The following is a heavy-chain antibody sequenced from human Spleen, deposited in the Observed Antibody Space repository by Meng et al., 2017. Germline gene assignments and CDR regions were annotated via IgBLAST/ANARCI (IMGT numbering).Heavy chain of an antibody. CDR1: GYTFTGYY. J-gene: IGHJ4*02. D-gene: IGHD6-19*01. Sequence: QGRLVQSGAEVKKPGALVKGSCKASGYTFTGYYMHWVRQAPGQGLEWMGRINPNSGGTNYAQKFQGRVTMTRDTSISTAYMELSRLRSDDTAVYYCARHSSGWNLFDYWGQGTLVTVSS. CDR2: INPNSGGT. V-gene: IGHV1-2*06. CDR3: ARHSSGWNLFDY.